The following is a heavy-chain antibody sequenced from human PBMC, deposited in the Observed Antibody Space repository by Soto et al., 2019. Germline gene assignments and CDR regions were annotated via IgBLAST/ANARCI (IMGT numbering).Heavy chain of an antibody. Sequence: GGSLRLSCAASGFTFSSYSMNWVRQAPGKGLEWVSSISSSSSYIYYADSVKGRFTISRDNAKNSLYLQMNSLRAEDTAVYYCARAVYYDILTGYSYYYYMDVWGKGTTVTVSS. CDR1: GFTFSSYS. D-gene: IGHD3-9*01. J-gene: IGHJ6*03. V-gene: IGHV3-21*01. CDR3: ARAVYYDILTGYSYYYYMDV. CDR2: ISSSSSYI.